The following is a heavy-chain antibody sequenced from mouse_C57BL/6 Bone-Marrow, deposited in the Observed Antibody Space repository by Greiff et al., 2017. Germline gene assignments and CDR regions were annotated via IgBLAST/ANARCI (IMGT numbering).Heavy chain of an antibody. Sequence: EVQRVESGGGLVQPGGSLKLSCAASGFTFSDYYMYWVRQTPEKRLEWVAYISNGGGSTYYPDTVKGRFTISRDNAKNTLYLQMSRLKSEDTAMYYCARQANYYGSSYGDFEGWGTGTTVTVSS. D-gene: IGHD1-1*01. V-gene: IGHV5-12*01. CDR3: ARQANYYGSSYGDFEG. CDR1: GFTFSDYY. J-gene: IGHJ1*03. CDR2: ISNGGGST.